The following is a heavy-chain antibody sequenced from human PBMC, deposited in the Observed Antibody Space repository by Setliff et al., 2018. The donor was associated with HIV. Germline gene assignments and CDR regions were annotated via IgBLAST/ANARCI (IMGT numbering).Heavy chain of an antibody. D-gene: IGHD3-22*01. V-gene: IGHV1-46*01. J-gene: IGHJ4*02. CDR2: INTSGGSA. CDR3: ARIKRGRGYGYYEDY. CDR1: GYTFTSYP. Sequence: ASVKVSCKASGYTFTSYPMHWVRQAPGQGLEWMGVINTSGGSAGYAEKFRGRVTMTRDTSTSTVYMDLRNLRSEDTAVYYCARIKRGRGYGYYEDYWGQGILVTVSS.